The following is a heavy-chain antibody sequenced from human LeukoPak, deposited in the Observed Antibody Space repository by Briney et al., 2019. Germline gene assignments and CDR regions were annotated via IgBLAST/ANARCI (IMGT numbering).Heavy chain of an antibody. CDR1: GGSFSGYC. CDR3: ARGHATYDFWSGYYGGLDY. Sequence: SETLSLTCAVYGGSFSGYCWSWIRQPPGKGLEWIGEINHSGSTNYNPSLKSRVTISVDTSKNQFSLKLSSVTAADTAVYYCARGHATYDFWSGYYGGLDYWGQGTLVTVSS. V-gene: IGHV4-34*01. CDR2: INHSGST. D-gene: IGHD3-3*01. J-gene: IGHJ4*02.